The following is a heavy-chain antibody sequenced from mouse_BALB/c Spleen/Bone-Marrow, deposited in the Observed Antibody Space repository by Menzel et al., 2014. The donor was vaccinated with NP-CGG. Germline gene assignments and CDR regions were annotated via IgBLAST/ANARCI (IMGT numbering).Heavy chain of an antibody. J-gene: IGHJ4*01. CDR3: ARDRGDY. CDR2: ISSGGSYT. Sequence: DVHLVESGGGLVKPGGSLKLSCAASGFTFSYYAMSWVRQSPEKRLEWVAEISSGGSYTYYPDTVTGRFTISRDNAKNTLYLEMSSLRSEDTAMYYCARDRGDYWGQGTSVTVSS. CDR1: GFTFSYYA. V-gene: IGHV5-9-4*01. D-gene: IGHD3-1*01.